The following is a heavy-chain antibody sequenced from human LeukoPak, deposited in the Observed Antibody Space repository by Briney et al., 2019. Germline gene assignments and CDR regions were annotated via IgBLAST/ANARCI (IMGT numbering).Heavy chain of an antibody. J-gene: IGHJ4*02. V-gene: IGHV1-2*06. Sequence: ASVKVSCKASGYTFTGYYMHWVRQAPGQGLEWMGRINPNSGGTNYAQKFQGRVTMTRDTSISTAYMELSRLRSDDTAVYYCARVQGRYYDSSGYPPSYSGQGTLVTVSS. CDR2: INPNSGGT. D-gene: IGHD3-22*01. CDR3: ARVQGRYYDSSGYPPSY. CDR1: GYTFTGYY.